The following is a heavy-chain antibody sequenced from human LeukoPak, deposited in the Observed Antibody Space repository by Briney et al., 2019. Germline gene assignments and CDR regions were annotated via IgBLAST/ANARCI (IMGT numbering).Heavy chain of an antibody. CDR2: IYSSGST. Sequence: SETLSLTCTVSGGSISSYYWNWIRQPAGKGLEWIGRIYSSGSTNYNPSLKSRVTMSVDTSKNQFSLKLSSVTAADTAVYYCARARYSSSWEGTNNWFDPWGQGTLVTVSS. CDR1: GGSISSYY. J-gene: IGHJ5*02. D-gene: IGHD6-13*01. V-gene: IGHV4-4*07. CDR3: ARARYSSSWEGTNNWFDP.